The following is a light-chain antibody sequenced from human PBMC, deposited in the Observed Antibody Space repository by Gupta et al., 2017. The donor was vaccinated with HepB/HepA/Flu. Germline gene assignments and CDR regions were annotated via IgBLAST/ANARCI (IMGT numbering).Light chain of an antibody. V-gene: IGLV2-14*01. CDR1: SSDLGYYDY. J-gene: IGLJ2*01. CDR3: NSYTTSSTVV. CDR2: DVS. Sequence: QSALTQPASVSGSPGQPITISCTGTSSDLGYYDYVSWYQQHPGKAPKLIIFDVSNRPSGVSNRFSGSKSGNTASLTISGLQAEDEADYYCNSYTTSSTVVFGGGTKLTVL.